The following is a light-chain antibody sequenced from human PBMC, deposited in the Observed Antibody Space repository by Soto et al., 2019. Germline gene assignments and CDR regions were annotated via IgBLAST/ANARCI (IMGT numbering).Light chain of an antibody. CDR1: QSVLSSSNNKNY. J-gene: IGKJ4*01. V-gene: IGKV4-1*01. CDR3: QQSYTPPLT. Sequence: DILRTQSPDSMAVSLGERATINCKSSQSVLSSSNNKNYLAWYQQKSGHPPRLLIYWASTRESGVPDRFTGSGSGTDFTLTISSLQAEDVAVYYCQQSYTPPLTFGGGTKVDIK. CDR2: WAS.